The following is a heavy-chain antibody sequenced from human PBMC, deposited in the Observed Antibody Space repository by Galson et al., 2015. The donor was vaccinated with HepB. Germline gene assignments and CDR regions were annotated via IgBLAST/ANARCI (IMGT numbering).Heavy chain of an antibody. CDR2: ISAYNGNT. J-gene: IGHJ4*02. V-gene: IGHV1-18*04. CDR1: GYTFTSYG. CDR3: ARDRDEWELQPKRRFDY. D-gene: IGHD1-26*01. Sequence: SVKVSCKASGYTFTSYGISWVRQAPGQGLEWMGWISAYNGNTNYAQKLQGRVTMTTDTSTSTAYMELRSLRSDDTAVYYCARDRDEWELQPKRRFDYWGQGTLVTVSS.